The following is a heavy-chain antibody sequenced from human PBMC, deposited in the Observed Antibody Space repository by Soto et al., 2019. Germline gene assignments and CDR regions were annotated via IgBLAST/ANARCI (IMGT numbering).Heavy chain of an antibody. J-gene: IGHJ4*02. Sequence: SVKVSCKASGGTFNSDATTWVRRAPGQGLEWMGGIIPVFNDVNYAQKFQGRLTITADKSTSTAYMELSSLRPEDTAVYYCASGRTLVGGGYSFDYWGRGTLVTSPQ. CDR1: GGTFNSDA. CDR3: ASGRTLVGGGYSFDY. D-gene: IGHD1-26*01. V-gene: IGHV1-69*06. CDR2: IIPVFNDV.